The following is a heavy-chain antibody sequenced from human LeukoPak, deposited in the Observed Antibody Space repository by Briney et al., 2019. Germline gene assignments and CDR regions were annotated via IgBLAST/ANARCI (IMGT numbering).Heavy chain of an antibody. Sequence: SETLSLTCTVSGGSISSYYWSWLRQPAGKGLEWLGRIYTSGSTNYNPSLKSRVTMSVDTSKNQFSLKLSSVTAADTAVYYCARGSMYSSGWYYFDYWGQGTLVTVSS. CDR2: IYTSGST. J-gene: IGHJ4*02. CDR3: ARGSMYSSGWYYFDY. CDR1: GGSISSYY. D-gene: IGHD6-19*01. V-gene: IGHV4-4*07.